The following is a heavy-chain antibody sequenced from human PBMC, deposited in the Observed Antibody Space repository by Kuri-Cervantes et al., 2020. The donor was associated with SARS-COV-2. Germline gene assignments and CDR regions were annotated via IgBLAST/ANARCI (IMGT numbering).Heavy chain of an antibody. Sequence: GGSLRLSCAASGFTFSSYAMSWVRQAPGKGLEWVSTISGSGGSTYYADSVKGRFTISRDNSKNTLYLQMNSLRAGDTAVYYCAKGTRSSGYYCGLDFWGQGTLVTDSS. J-gene: IGHJ4*02. CDR3: AKGTRSSGYYCGLDF. V-gene: IGHV3-23*01. CDR1: GFTFSSYA. CDR2: ISGSGGST. D-gene: IGHD3-22*01.